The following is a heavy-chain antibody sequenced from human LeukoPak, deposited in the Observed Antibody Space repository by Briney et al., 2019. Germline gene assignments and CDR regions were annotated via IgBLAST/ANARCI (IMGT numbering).Heavy chain of an antibody. J-gene: IGHJ4*02. Sequence: SETLSLTCTVSGGSMSSYCWSWIGQPPGKGLEWIGYIYKSGSTNYNPSLKSRVTISVDTSKNQFSLKLSSVTAADTAVYYCARSGAMTTVTRYFDYWGQGTLVTVSS. CDR1: GGSMSSYC. CDR3: ARSGAMTTVTRYFDY. CDR2: IYKSGST. D-gene: IGHD4-11*01. V-gene: IGHV4-59*01.